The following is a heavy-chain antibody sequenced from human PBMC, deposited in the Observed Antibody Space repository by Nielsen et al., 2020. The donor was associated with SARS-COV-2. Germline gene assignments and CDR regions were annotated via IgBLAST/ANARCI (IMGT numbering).Heavy chain of an antibody. CDR2: AGSNGITT. Sequence: GESLKISCSASGFIFTDYAIHWVRQAPGKGLEFVSGAGSNGITTYYADSVKGRFIISRDNSNNTVVLQMASLRPDDTAMYYCVIGAVYWGLGTLVTVSS. CDR1: GFIFTDYA. J-gene: IGHJ4*02. D-gene: IGHD3-10*01. CDR3: VIGAVY. V-gene: IGHV3-64D*06.